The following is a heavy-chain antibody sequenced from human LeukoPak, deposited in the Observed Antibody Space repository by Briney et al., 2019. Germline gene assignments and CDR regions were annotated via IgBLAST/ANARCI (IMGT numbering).Heavy chain of an antibody. D-gene: IGHD3-3*01. CDR1: GFTFSDYG. Sequence: GGSLRLSCAASGFTFSDYGLHWVRQAPGMGLEWVAVTSYDSYYADSVKGRFTISRGNSKNTMYLQMTNLRAEDTAIYYCARDWRKGNFDYWGQGTLVTVSS. CDR2: TSYDS. CDR3: ARDWRKGNFDY. V-gene: IGHV3-30*04. J-gene: IGHJ4*02.